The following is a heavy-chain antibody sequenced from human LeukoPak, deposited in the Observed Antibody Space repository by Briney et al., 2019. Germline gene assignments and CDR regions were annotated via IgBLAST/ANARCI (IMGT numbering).Heavy chain of an antibody. CDR1: GGSISSGSYY. D-gene: IGHD6-19*01. Sequence: SETLSLTCTVSGGSISSGSYYWSWIRQPAGKGLEWIGRIYTSGSTNYNPSLKSRVTISVDTSKNQFSLKLSSVTAADTAVYYCAREIYRWAGIAVAGTFDYWGQGTLVTVSS. CDR2: IYTSGST. V-gene: IGHV4-61*02. CDR3: AREIYRWAGIAVAGTFDY. J-gene: IGHJ4*02.